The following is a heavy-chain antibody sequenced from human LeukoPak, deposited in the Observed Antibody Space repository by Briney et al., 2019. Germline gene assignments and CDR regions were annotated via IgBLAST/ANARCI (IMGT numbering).Heavy chain of an antibody. J-gene: IGHJ5*02. Sequence: GGSLRLSCAASGFTFSGSAMHWVRQASGKGLEWVGRIRSKANSYATAYAASVKGRFTISRDNAKNSLYLQMNSLRAEDTAVYYCARDQGLLWFGELSRWLDPWGQGTLVTVSS. CDR1: GFTFSGSA. CDR3: ARDQGLLWFGELSRWLDP. V-gene: IGHV3-73*01. CDR2: IRSKANSYAT. D-gene: IGHD3-10*01.